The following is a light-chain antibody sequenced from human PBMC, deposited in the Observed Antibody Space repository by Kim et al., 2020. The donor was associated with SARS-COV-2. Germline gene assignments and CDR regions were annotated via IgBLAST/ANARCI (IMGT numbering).Light chain of an antibody. CDR1: RSSVGTNY. V-gene: IGLV1-51*01. CDR3: GTWDSSLTAVV. J-gene: IGLJ2*01. Sequence: GQKVTISCYGDRSSVGTNYLSWYQQLPGTAPKLLIYDNNERPSGIPDRFSGSKSGTSATLGITGLQTGDEADYYCGTWDSSLTAVVFGGGTQLTVL. CDR2: DNN.